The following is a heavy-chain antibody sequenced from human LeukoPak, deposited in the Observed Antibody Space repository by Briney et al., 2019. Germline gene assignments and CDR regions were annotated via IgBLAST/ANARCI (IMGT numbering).Heavy chain of an antibody. CDR3: AKDYYDSSGYYSGYFQH. CDR2: ISGSGGST. V-gene: IGHV3-23*01. Sequence: GGSLRLSCAASGFTFSSYAMSWVRQAPGKGLEWVSAISGSGGSTYYADSVKGRFTISRDNSKNTLYLQMNSLRAEDTAVYYCAKDYYDSSGYYSGYFQHWGQGTLVTVSS. J-gene: IGHJ1*01. CDR1: GFTFSSYA. D-gene: IGHD3-22*01.